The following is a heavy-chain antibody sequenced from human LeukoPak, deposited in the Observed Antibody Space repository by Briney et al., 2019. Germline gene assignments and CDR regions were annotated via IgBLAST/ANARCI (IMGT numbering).Heavy chain of an antibody. Sequence: GASVKVSCKAIGYTFNGYYLHWVRQAPGQGLEGMGWINPNSGGTNYAQKFQGRVTMTRDTSISTAYMELSRLRSDDTAVYYCARDDGYCSGGSYYGKFDYWGQGTLVTVSS. V-gene: IGHV1-2*02. CDR1: GYTFNGYY. J-gene: IGHJ4*02. CDR3: ARDDGYCSGGSYYGKFDY. D-gene: IGHD2-15*01. CDR2: INPNSGGT.